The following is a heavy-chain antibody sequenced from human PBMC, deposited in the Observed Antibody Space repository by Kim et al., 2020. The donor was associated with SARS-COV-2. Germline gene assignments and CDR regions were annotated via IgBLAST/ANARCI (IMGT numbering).Heavy chain of an antibody. Sequence: SETLSLTCTVSGGSISSYYWSWIRQPPGKGLEWIGYIYYSGSTNYNPSLKSRVTTSVDTSKNQFSLKLSSVTAADTAVYYCARVGYYDSSEIDYWGQGTLVTVSS. J-gene: IGHJ4*02. CDR3: ARVGYYDSSEIDY. CDR1: GGSISSYY. CDR2: IYYSGST. V-gene: IGHV4-59*01. D-gene: IGHD3-22*01.